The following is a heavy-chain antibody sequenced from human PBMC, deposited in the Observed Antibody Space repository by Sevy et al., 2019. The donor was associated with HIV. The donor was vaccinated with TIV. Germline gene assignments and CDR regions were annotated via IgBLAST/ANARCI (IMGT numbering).Heavy chain of an antibody. CDR1: GVSISSGAYS. CDR2: IYHTGNT. J-gene: IGHJ3*02. Sequence: SETLSLTCAVSGVSISSGAYSWNWIRQPPGKGLAWIGYIYHTGNTYYNPSLKSRITISLDRSKNQFSLRLSSVTAADTAVYFCARDGGTMTTPGSFDIWGQGTMVTVSS. D-gene: IGHD4-17*01. CDR3: ARDGGTMTTPGSFDI. V-gene: IGHV4-30-2*01.